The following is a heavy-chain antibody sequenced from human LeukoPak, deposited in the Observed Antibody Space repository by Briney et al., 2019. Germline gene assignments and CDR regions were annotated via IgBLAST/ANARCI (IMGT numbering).Heavy chain of an antibody. CDR2: IIPIFGTA. Sequence: SVKVSCKASGGTFSSYATSWVRQAPGQGLEWMGGIIPIFGTANYAQKFQGRVTITADKSTSTAYMELSSLRSEDTAVYYCARGEFAYPIVVVPAAIGGDWFDPWGQGTLVTVSS. D-gene: IGHD2-2*02. CDR1: GGTFSSYA. V-gene: IGHV1-69*06. CDR3: ARGEFAYPIVVVPAAIGGDWFDP. J-gene: IGHJ5*02.